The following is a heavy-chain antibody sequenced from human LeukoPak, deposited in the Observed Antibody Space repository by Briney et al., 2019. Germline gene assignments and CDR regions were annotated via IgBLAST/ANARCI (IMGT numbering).Heavy chain of an antibody. J-gene: IGHJ4*02. V-gene: IGHV4-39*01. CDR3: ARFKGGTGFDY. CDR1: GGSITTTDFD. CDR2: ISSSGTA. Sequence: PSETLSLTCAVSGGSITTTDFDWAWIRQPPGQGFEWIATISSSGTAYYYPSLMSRFTISVDTSKNQFSLDVTSVTAADTGLFYCARFKGGTGFDYWGRGILVIVS. D-gene: IGHD1-26*01.